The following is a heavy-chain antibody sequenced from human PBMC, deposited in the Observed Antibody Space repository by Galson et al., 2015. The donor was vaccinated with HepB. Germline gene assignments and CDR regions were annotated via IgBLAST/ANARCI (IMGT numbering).Heavy chain of an antibody. CDR1: GGSFSGYY. D-gene: IGHD2-2*01. Sequence: SETLSLTCAVYGGSFSGYYWSWIRQPPGKGLEWIGEINHSGSTNYNPSLKSRVTISVDTSKNQFSLKLSSVTAADTAVYYCARGSFKVALGYCSSTSCYYNGFDYWGQGTLVTVSS. J-gene: IGHJ4*02. V-gene: IGHV4-34*01. CDR3: ARGSFKVALGYCSSTSCYYNGFDY. CDR2: INHSGST.